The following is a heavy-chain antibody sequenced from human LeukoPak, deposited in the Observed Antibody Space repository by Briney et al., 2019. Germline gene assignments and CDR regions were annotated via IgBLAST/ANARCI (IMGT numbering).Heavy chain of an antibody. J-gene: IGHJ4*02. CDR1: GFTFSSYS. V-gene: IGHV3-64*01. Sequence: PGFSLRLSCAASGFTFSSYSMHWVRQAPGAGLEYVSAISSNGDNTYYANSVKGRFTISRNNSNNPLLLQIASLICEDTALYYVWIVTGEGFSGSYHDYWGQGTLVTVSS. D-gene: IGHD1-26*01. CDR2: ISSNGDNT. CDR3: WIVTGEGFSGSYHDY.